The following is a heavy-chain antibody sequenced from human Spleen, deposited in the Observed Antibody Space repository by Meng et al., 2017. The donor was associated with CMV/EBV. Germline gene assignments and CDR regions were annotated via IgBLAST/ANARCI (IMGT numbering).Heavy chain of an antibody. CDR3: ARRFRYSSGFDY. V-gene: IGHV4-39*01. CDR1: GGSIRSSSYY. Sequence: TVSGGSIRSSSYYWGWIRQPPGKGLEWIANIFYSGDTYYNPSLKSRVTISVDTSKNQFSLRLSSVTAADTAVYYCARRFRYSSGFDYWGQGTLVTVSS. D-gene: IGHD6-19*01. CDR2: IFYSGDT. J-gene: IGHJ4*02.